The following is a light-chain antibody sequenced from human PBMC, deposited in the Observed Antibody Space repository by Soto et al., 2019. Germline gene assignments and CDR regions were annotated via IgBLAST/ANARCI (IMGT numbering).Light chain of an antibody. CDR1: SSDVGSYNL. CDR2: EVS. V-gene: IGLV2-23*02. J-gene: IGLJ2*01. CDR3: CSYAGSSTLGV. Sequence: QLVLTQPASVSGSPGQSITISCTGTSSDVGSYNLVSWYQQHPGKAPKLMIYEVSKRPSGVSNRFSGSKSGNTASLTISGLQAEDEADYYCCSYAGSSTLGVFGGGTKVTVL.